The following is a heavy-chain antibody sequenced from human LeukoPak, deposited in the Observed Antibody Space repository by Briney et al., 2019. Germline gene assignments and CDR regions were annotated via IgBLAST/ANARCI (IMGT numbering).Heavy chain of an antibody. J-gene: IGHJ5*02. D-gene: IGHD6-13*01. CDR2: IYYGGSN. Sequence: PSETLSLTCTVSGGSISNSDYFWGWIRQPPGKGLEWIANIYYGGSNNYNPSLKSRVTISVDTSKNQFSLKLSSVTAADTAVYYCARAKASSSWYDLLGNWFDPWGQGTLVTVSS. V-gene: IGHV4-39*07. CDR3: ARAKASSSWYDLLGNWFDP. CDR1: GGSISNSDYF.